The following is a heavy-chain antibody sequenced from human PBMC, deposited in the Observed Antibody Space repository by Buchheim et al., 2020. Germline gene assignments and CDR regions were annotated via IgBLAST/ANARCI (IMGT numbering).Heavy chain of an antibody. Sequence: QVQLQESGPGLVKPSETLSLTCTVSGGSISSYYWSWIRQPPGKGLEWIGYTYYSGSPNYNPSLKSRVPIPVDPSKNHFSLKLSSVTAADTAVYYCARGRGGFDIWGQGT. CDR3: ARGRGGFDI. D-gene: IGHD3-10*01. V-gene: IGHV4-59*01. CDR2: TYYSGSP. CDR1: GGSISSYY. J-gene: IGHJ3*02.